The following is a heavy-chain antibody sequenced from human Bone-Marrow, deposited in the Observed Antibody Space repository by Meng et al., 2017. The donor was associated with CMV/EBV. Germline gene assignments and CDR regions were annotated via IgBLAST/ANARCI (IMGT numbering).Heavy chain of an antibody. D-gene: IGHD1-26*01. J-gene: IGHJ4*02. V-gene: IGHV3-23*01. Sequence: GESLKISCAASGFSFSASWMKWVRQAPGKGLEWVSAISGSGGSTYYADSVKGRFTISRDNSKNTLYLQMNSLRAEDTAVYYCAKDSAGSYFPQEGYYWGQGTLVTVSS. CDR1: GFSFSASW. CDR2: ISGSGGST. CDR3: AKDSAGSYFPQEGYY.